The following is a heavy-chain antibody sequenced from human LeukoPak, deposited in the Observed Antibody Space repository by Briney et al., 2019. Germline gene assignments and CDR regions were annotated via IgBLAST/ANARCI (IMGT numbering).Heavy chain of an antibody. J-gene: IGHJ5*02. CDR3: AHRPKDIVVVPAAIQDWFDP. V-gene: IGHV2-5*01. CDR2: IYWNDDK. D-gene: IGHD2-2*01. CDR1: GFSLSTSGVG. Sequence: SGPTLVNPTQTLTLTCTFSGFSLSTSGVGVGWIRQPPGKALEWLALIYWNDDKRYSPSLKSRLTITKDTSKNQVVLTMTNMDPVDTATYYCAHRPKDIVVVPAAIQDWFDPWGQGTLVTVSS.